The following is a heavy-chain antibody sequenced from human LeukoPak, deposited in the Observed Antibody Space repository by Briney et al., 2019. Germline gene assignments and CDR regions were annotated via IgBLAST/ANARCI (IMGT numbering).Heavy chain of an antibody. Sequence: PSETLSLTCTVSGGSISSSNHYWGWIRQPPGKGLEWIGTIYYSGSTYYNPSLKSRVTISVDTSKNQFSLKLSSVTAADTAVYYCARHQSSGLDYWGQGTLVTVSS. CDR1: GGSISSSNHY. J-gene: IGHJ4*02. V-gene: IGHV4-39*01. CDR3: ARHQSSGLDY. D-gene: IGHD6-19*01. CDR2: IYYSGST.